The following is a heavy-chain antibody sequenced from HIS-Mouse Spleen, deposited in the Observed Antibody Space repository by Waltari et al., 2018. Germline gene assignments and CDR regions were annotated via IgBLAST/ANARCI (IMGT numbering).Heavy chain of an antibody. J-gene: IGHJ2*01. CDR3: AREIPYSSSWYDWYFDL. D-gene: IGHD6-13*01. Sequence: QLQLQESGPGLVKPSETLSLTCTVAGGSISSSSYYWGWIRQPPGKGLECNGMINYSGGTYYKPALKGRVTRSVATSKNQFSLKLSSVTAADTAVYYCAREIPYSSSWYDWYFDLWGRGTLVTVSS. CDR2: INYSGGT. V-gene: IGHV4-39*07. CDR1: GGSISSSSYY.